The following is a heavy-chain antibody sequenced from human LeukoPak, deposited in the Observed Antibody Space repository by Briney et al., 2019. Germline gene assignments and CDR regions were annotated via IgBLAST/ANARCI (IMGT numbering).Heavy chain of an antibody. CDR2: ISGNGGST. V-gene: IGHV3-23*01. D-gene: IGHD6-19*01. J-gene: IGHJ4*02. CDR1: GFTFSSYA. CDR3: AKDLEYISGPNYFDY. Sequence: GGSLRLSCAASGFTFSSYAMSWVRQAPGKGLDWVSCISGNGGSTFYADSVKGRFTISRDNSKNTLYLQMNSLRAEDTAVYYCAKDLEYISGPNYFDYWGQGTLVTVSS.